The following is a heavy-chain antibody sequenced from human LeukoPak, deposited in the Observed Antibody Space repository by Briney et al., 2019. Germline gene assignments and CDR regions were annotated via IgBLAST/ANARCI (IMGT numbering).Heavy chain of an antibody. CDR2: IIPIFGIA. Sequence: ASVKVSCKASGGTFSSYAISWVRQAPGQGLEWMGRIIPIFGIANYAQKFQGRVTITANKSTSTAYVELSSLRSEDTAVYYCAREADYPNWFDPWGQGTLVTVSS. D-gene: IGHD4-11*01. CDR3: AREADYPNWFDP. V-gene: IGHV1-69*04. J-gene: IGHJ5*02. CDR1: GGTFSSYA.